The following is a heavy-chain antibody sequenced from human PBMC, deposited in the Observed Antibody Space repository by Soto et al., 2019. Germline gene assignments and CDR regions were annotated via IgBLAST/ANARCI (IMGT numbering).Heavy chain of an antibody. Sequence: QVQLLQSGAEVKKPGSSVRVSCEASGGTFRTYAISWVRQAPGQGLEWMGEIIPIFGKVNYAQKFQGRVTITADESTTTVYMDLRSLTSEDTAVYYCAKGAVAGTPTSYYYYGMDVWGQETTVTVS. CDR1: GGTFRTYA. J-gene: IGHJ6*02. D-gene: IGHD6-19*01. CDR3: AKGAVAGTPTSYYYYGMDV. V-gene: IGHV1-69*12. CDR2: IIPIFGKV.